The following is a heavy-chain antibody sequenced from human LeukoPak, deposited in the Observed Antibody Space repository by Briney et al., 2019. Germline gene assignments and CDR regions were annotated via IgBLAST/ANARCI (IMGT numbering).Heavy chain of an antibody. CDR2: VHHSGDT. V-gene: IGHV4-38-2*02. D-gene: IGHD3-10*01. Sequence: KPSETLSLTCVVSAFSVTSSYYWGWIRQSPGKGLEWIGSVHHSGDTYYNPSLEGRVAMSVDTSKNQLSLKLSSVTAADTAVYYCARERPSIVRGVQTPFDYWGQGTLVTVSS. J-gene: IGHJ4*02. CDR1: AFSVTSSYY. CDR3: ARERPSIVRGVQTPFDY.